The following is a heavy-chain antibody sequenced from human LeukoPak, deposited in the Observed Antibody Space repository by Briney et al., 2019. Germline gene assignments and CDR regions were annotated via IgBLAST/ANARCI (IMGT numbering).Heavy chain of an antibody. D-gene: IGHD6-6*01. V-gene: IGHV3-23*01. J-gene: IGHJ4*02. CDR2: ISGVGENT. CDR1: GSTFSSYS. Sequence: GGSLRLSCVASGSTFSSYSMTWVRQAPGKGLEWVSAISGVGENTHYADSVKGRFTISRDNSKNTLYLQMHSLRAEDTAVYYCARRIAARPWSPPFDYWGQGTLVTVSS. CDR3: ARRIAARPWSPPFDY.